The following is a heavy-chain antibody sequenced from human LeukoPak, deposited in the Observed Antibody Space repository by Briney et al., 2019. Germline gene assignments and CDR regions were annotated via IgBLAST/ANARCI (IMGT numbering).Heavy chain of an antibody. V-gene: IGHV4-4*07. CDR3: ARDRVGQQLVGRKYYYYYMDV. CDR2: IYTSGTI. Sequence: SETLSLTCTVSGGSISSYYWSWIRQPAGTALEWIGRIYTSGTITYNPSLKSRVTMSVDTSKNQFSLKLRSVTAADTAVYYCARDRVGQQLVGRKYYYYYMDVWGKGNTVTISS. D-gene: IGHD6-13*01. CDR1: GGSISSYY. J-gene: IGHJ6*03.